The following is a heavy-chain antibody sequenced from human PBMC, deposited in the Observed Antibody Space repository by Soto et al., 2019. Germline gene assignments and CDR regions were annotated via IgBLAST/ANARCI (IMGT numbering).Heavy chain of an antibody. CDR1: GFTFSDHY. J-gene: IGHJ4*02. V-gene: IGHV3-72*01. D-gene: IGHD1-26*01. CDR2: TRNKANSYTT. Sequence: GGSLRLSRAASGFTFSDHYMDWVRQAPGKGLEWVGRTRNKANSYTTEYAASVKGRFTISRDDSKNSLYLQMNSLKTEDTAVYYCARDRGNYRYFDYWGQGTLVTVSS. CDR3: ARDRGNYRYFDY.